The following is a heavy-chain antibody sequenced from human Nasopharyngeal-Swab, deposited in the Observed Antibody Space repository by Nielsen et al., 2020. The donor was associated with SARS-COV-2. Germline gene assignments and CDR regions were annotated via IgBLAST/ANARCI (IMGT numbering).Heavy chain of an antibody. J-gene: IGHJ6*02. D-gene: IGHD2-2*01. CDR1: GYTFTGYY. CDR2: INPNSGGT. CDR3: ARCGVVPAAMPYYYGTDV. Sequence: ASVKVSCKASGYTFTGYYMHWVRQAPGQGLEWMGWINPNSGGTNYAQKFQGWVTMTRDTSISTAYMELSRLRSDDTAVYYCARCGVVPAAMPYYYGTDVWGQGTTVTVSS. V-gene: IGHV1-2*04.